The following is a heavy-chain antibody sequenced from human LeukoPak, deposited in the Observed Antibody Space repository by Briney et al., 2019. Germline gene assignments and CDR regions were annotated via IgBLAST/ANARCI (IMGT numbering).Heavy chain of an antibody. Sequence: SETLSLTCAVYGGSFSGYYWSWIRQPPWKGLEWIGEINHSGSTNYNPSLKSRVTISVDTSKNQFSLKLSSVTAADTAVYYCARGRVGSGIAAAGAVYYYYYGMDVWGQGTTVTVSS. CDR1: GGSFSGYY. CDR3: ARGRVGSGIAAAGAVYYYYYGMDV. CDR2: INHSGST. D-gene: IGHD6-13*01. J-gene: IGHJ6*02. V-gene: IGHV4-34*01.